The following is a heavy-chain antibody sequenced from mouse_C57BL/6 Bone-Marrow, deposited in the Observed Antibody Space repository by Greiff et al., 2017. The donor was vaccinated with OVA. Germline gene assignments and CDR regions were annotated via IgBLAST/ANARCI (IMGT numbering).Heavy chain of an antibody. V-gene: IGHV10-3*01. Sequence: EVKLVESGGGLVQPKESLKFSCAASGFTFNTYAMHWVRQAPGKGLEWVARIRSKSSNYATYYADSVKDRFTISRNDSQSMLYLQMNNLKTEDTAMYYCVRVADYCDPYYAMDYWGQGTSVTVSS. J-gene: IGHJ4*01. CDR3: VRVADYCDPYYAMDY. D-gene: IGHD2-13*01. CDR2: IRSKSSNYAT. CDR1: GFTFNTYA.